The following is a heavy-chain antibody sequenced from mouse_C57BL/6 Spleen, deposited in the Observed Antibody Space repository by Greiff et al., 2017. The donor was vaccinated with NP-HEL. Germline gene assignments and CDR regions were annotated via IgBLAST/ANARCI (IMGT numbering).Heavy chain of an antibody. CDR2: IYPRSGNT. CDR1: GYTFTSYG. V-gene: IGHV1-81*01. J-gene: IGHJ3*01. CDR3: AKGGDYDPAWFAY. D-gene: IGHD2-4*01. Sequence: VKLQQSGAELARPGASVKLSCKASGYTFTSYGISWVKQRTGQGLEWIGEIYPRSGNTYYNEKFKGKATLTADKSSSTAYMELRSLTSEDSAVYFCAKGGDYDPAWFAYWGQGTLVTVSA.